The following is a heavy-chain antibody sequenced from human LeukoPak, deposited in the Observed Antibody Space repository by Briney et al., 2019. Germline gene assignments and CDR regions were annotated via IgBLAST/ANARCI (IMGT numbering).Heavy chain of an antibody. V-gene: IGHV3-23*01. J-gene: IGHJ4*02. CDR2: MSASDAGT. D-gene: IGHD2-15*01. CDR3: AKGSVVADIYFDY. CDR1: GFTFRSYA. Sequence: GGSLRLSCAAAGFTFRSYAMNWVRQGPGKGLEWVSTMSASDAGTYYADSVKGRFTISRDNSKNTLYLQMNSLRAEDTAVYYCAKGSVVADIYFDYWGQGTLVTVSS.